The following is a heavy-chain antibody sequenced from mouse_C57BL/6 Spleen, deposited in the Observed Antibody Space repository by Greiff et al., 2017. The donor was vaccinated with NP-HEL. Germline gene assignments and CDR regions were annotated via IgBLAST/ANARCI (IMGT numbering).Heavy chain of an antibody. J-gene: IGHJ4*01. Sequence: EVKVVESGGGFVKPGGSLKLSCAASGFTFSDYGMHWVRQAPEKGLEWVAYISSGSSTIYYADTVKGRFTISRDNAKNTLFLQMTSLRSEDTAMYYCARPGYYGHYYAMDYWGQGTSVTVSS. V-gene: IGHV5-17*01. CDR3: ARPGYYGHYYAMDY. D-gene: IGHD1-1*01. CDR2: ISSGSSTI. CDR1: GFTFSDYG.